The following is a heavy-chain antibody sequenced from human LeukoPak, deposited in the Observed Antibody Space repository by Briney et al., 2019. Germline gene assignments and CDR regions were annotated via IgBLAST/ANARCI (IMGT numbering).Heavy chain of an antibody. Sequence: KTSETLSLTRAVYGGSFSGYYWSWIRQPPGKGLEWIGEINHSGSTNYNPSLKSRVTISVDTSKNQFSLKLSSVTAADTAVYYCARKYSSSRYNWFDPWGQGTLVTVSS. CDR2: INHSGST. CDR3: ARKYSSSRYNWFDP. J-gene: IGHJ5*02. CDR1: GGSFSGYY. V-gene: IGHV4-34*01. D-gene: IGHD6-13*01.